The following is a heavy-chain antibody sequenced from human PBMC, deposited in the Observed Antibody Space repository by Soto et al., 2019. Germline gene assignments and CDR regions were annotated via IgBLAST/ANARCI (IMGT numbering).Heavy chain of an antibody. CDR2: ISGSGGST. CDR3: AKDPLYCSGGCCPHYNWFDP. V-gene: IGHV3-23*01. D-gene: IGHD2-15*01. Sequence: EVQLLESGGGLVQPGGSLRLSCAASGFTFSRYAMSWVRQAPGKGLEWVSAISGSGGSTYYADSVKGRFTISRDNSKNTLYLQMNSLRAEDTAVYYCAKDPLYCSGGCCPHYNWFDPWGQGTLVTVSS. CDR1: GFTFSRYA. J-gene: IGHJ5*02.